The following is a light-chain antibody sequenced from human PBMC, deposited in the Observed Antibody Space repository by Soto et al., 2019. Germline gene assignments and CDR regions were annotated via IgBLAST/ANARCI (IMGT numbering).Light chain of an antibody. J-gene: IGKJ1*01. V-gene: IGKV3D-20*02. CDR2: GAS. CDR1: QSVRSSS. Sequence: EIVLTQSPGTLSLSPGERATLSCRASQSVRSSSLAWYQQKPGQAPRLLIYGASSRATGIPDRFSGSGSGTDFTLTISSLEPEDFAVYYCQQSHNWPRTFGQGTKVDIK. CDR3: QQSHNWPRT.